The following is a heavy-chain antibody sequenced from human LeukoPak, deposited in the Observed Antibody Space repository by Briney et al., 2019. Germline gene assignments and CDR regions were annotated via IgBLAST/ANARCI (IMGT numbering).Heavy chain of an antibody. CDR1: GGSISSSSYY. CDR3: ARPTSERWLQFEY. CDR2: IYYSGST. V-gene: IGHV4-39*01. Sequence: SETLSLTCTVSGGSISSSSYYWGWIRQPPGKGLEWIGSIYYSGSTYYNPSLKSRVTISVDTSKNQFSLKLSSVTAADTAVYYCARPTSERWLQFEYWGQGTLVTVSS. J-gene: IGHJ4*02. D-gene: IGHD5-24*01.